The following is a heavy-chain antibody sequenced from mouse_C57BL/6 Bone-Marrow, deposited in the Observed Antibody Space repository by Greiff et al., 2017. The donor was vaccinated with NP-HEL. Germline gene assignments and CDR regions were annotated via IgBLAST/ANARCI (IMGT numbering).Heavy chain of an antibody. CDR1: GYTFTEYT. D-gene: IGHD2-5*01. Sequence: QVQLQQSGAELVKPGASVKLSCKASGYTFTEYTIHWVKQRSGQGLEWIGWFYPGIGSITSNEKFKDKATLTADKSSSTFYIELSRLSADDSAVYFCARHEEDYSNYVYLDYWGQGTTLTVSS. CDR3: ARHEEDYSNYVYLDY. CDR2: FYPGIGSI. J-gene: IGHJ2*01. V-gene: IGHV1-62-2*01.